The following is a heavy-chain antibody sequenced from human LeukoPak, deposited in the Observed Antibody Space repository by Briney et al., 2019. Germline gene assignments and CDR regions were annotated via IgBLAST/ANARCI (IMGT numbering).Heavy chain of an antibody. D-gene: IGHD4-23*01. CDR2: IKSKTYGGTT. Sequence: GGSLRLSCAASGLTFSNFPMHWVRQAPGEGVEWVGRIKSKTYGGTTDYAAPVTGRFTISRDDSKNTLYLQMNSLKTEDTALYYCTTTVVTPRPGYWGQGTLVTVSS. V-gene: IGHV3-15*01. J-gene: IGHJ4*02. CDR1: GLTFSNFP. CDR3: TTTVVTPRPGY.